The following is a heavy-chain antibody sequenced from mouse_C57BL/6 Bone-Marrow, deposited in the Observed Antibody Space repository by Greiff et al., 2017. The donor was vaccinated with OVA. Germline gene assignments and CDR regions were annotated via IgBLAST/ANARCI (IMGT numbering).Heavy chain of an antibody. Sequence: EVQLVESGGGLVKPGGSLKLSCAASGFTFSSYAMSWVRQTPEKRLEWVATISDGGSYTYYPDNVKGRFTISRDNAKNNLYLQMSHLKSEDAAMYYCSSSGTWFAYWGQGTRVTVSA. D-gene: IGHD4-1*01. V-gene: IGHV5-4*01. CDR1: GFTFSSYA. CDR3: SSSGTWFAY. J-gene: IGHJ3*01. CDR2: ISDGGSYT.